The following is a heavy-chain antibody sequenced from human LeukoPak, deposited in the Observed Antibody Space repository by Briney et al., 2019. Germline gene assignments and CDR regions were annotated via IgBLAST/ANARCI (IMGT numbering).Heavy chain of an antibody. Sequence: PGGSLRLSCAASGFTFSSYEMNWVRQAPGKGLEWVSYISSSGSTIYYADSVKGRFTISRDNAKNSLYLQMNSLRAEDTAVYYCAMFGELSLDYWGQGTLVTVSS. CDR3: AMFGELSLDY. CDR2: ISSSGSTI. D-gene: IGHD3-10*02. CDR1: GFTFSSYE. J-gene: IGHJ4*02. V-gene: IGHV3-48*03.